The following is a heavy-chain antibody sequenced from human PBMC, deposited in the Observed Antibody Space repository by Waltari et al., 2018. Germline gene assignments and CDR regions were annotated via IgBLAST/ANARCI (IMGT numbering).Heavy chain of an antibody. CDR1: GGSISSGDYY. Sequence: QVQLQESGPGLVKPSQTLSLTCTVSGGSISSGDYYWRWIRQPPGKGPEWIGYIYYSGSTYYNPSLKSRVTISVDTSKNQFSLKLSSVTAADTAVYYCAREWGSRDAFDIWGQGTMVTVSS. D-gene: IGHD2-15*01. J-gene: IGHJ3*02. CDR3: AREWGSRDAFDI. V-gene: IGHV4-30-4*08. CDR2: IYYSGST.